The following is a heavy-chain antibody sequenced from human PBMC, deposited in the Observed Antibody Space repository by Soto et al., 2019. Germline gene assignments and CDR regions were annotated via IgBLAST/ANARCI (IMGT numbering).Heavy chain of an antibody. CDR2: IYYSGTT. J-gene: IGHJ4*02. CDR1: GYSISSINW. V-gene: IGHV4-28*01. Sequence: SETLSLTCAVSGYSISSINWWGWIRQPPGKGLEWIGYIYYSGTTYYNPSLKSRVTMSVDTSKNQFSLKLTSVTAVDTAVYYCARREIQGPIXDWGQGTLVTVSS. D-gene: IGHD1-26*01. CDR3: ARREIQGPIXD.